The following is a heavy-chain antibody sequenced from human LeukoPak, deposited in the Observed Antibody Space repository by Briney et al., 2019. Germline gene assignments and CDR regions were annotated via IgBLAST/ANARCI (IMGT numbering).Heavy chain of an antibody. D-gene: IGHD6-19*01. V-gene: IGHV1-2*06. CDR2: INPNSGGT. CDR1: GYTFTGYY. CDR3: ARDFVAVAVSDY. Sequence: ASVKVSCKASGYTFTGYYMHWVRQAPGQGLEWMGQINPNSGGTNYAQKFQGRVTMTRDTSISTAYMELSRLRSDDTAVYYCARDFVAVAVSDYWGQGTLVTVSS. J-gene: IGHJ4*02.